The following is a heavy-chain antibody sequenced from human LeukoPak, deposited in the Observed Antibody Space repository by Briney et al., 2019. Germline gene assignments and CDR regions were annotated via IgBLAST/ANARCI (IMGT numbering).Heavy chain of an antibody. V-gene: IGHV4-59*10. CDR2: IYTSGST. D-gene: IGHD3-10*01. J-gene: IGHJ5*02. CDR3: ARARVSIRRGVGSNWFDP. Sequence: SETLSLTCAVYGGSFSNYYWSWIRQPAGKGLEWLGRIYTSGSTNYNPSLKSRLTMSVDTFKKQFSLKLTSVTAADTAVYYCARARVSIRRGVGSNWFDPWGQGTLVTVSS. CDR1: GGSFSNYY.